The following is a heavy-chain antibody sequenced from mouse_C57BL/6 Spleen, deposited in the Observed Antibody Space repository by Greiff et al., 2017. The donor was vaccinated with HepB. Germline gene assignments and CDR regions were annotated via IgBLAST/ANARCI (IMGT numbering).Heavy chain of an antibody. CDR1: GFTFNTYA. Sequence: GGGLVQPKGSLKLSCAASGFTFNTYAMHWVRQAPGKGLEWAARIRSKSSNYATYYADSVKDRFTISRDDSQSMLYLQMNNLKTEDTAMYYCVRGPLTWDVAMDYWGQGTSVTVSS. J-gene: IGHJ4*01. CDR2: IRSKSSNYAT. D-gene: IGHD4-1*01. CDR3: VRGPLTWDVAMDY. V-gene: IGHV10-3*01.